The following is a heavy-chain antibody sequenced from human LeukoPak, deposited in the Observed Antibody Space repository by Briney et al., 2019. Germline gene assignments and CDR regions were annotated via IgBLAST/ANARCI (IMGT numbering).Heavy chain of an antibody. CDR1: GFTFSSYA. J-gene: IGHJ4*02. CDR2: ISGSGGST. D-gene: IGHD2-2*01. CDR3: ARDAGYCSSTSCYELDY. V-gene: IGHV3-23*01. Sequence: GGSLRLSCAASGFTFSSYAMSWVRQAPGKGLEWVSAISGSGGSTYYADSVKGRFTISRDNAKNSLYLQMNSLRAEDTAVYYCARDAGYCSSTSCYELDYWGQGTLVTVSS.